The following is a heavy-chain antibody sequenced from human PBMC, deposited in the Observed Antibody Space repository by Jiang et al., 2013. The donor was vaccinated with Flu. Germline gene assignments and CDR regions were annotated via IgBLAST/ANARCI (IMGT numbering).Heavy chain of an antibody. Sequence: ESRVTISVDKSKNQISLKLSSVTAADTAVYYCARTLCNGCPSFDSWGQGTLVTVSS. J-gene: IGHJ4*02. CDR3: ARTLCNGCPSFDS. V-gene: IGHV4-4*02. D-gene: IGHD6-19*01.